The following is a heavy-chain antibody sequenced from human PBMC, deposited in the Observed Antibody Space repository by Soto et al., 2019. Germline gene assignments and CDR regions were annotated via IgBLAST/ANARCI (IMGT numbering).Heavy chain of an antibody. CDR2: IYYSGST. J-gene: IGHJ4*02. CDR3: ATLLATTRAFGY. CDR1: GGSISSYY. Sequence: SETLSLTCTVSGGSISSYYWSWIRQPPGKGLEWIGYIYYSGSTNYNPSPKSRVTISVDTSKNQFSLKLSSVTAADTAVYYCATLLATTRAFGYWSQGTLVTVS. D-gene: IGHD4-4*01. V-gene: IGHV4-59*01.